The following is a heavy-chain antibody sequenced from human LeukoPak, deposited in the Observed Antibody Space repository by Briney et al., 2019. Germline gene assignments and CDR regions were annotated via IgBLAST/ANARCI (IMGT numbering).Heavy chain of an antibody. CDR3: ARVGYCSSTSCYTGRFHYGDYARQGTTTGYGMDV. J-gene: IGHJ6*04. Sequence: MPSETLSLTCAVYGGSFSGYYWSWIRQPPGKGLEWIGEINHSGSINYNPSLKSRVTISVDTSKNQFSLKLSSVTAADTAVYYCARVGYCSSTSCYTGRFHYGDYARQGTTTGYGMDVWGKGTTVTVSS. D-gene: IGHD2-2*02. CDR1: GGSFSGYY. CDR2: INHSGSI. V-gene: IGHV4-34*01.